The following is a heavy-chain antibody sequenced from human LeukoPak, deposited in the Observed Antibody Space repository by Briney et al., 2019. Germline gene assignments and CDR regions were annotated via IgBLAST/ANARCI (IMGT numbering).Heavy chain of an antibody. CDR2: ISSSSSYI. CDR3: ARSSSGWARWVYFDY. V-gene: IGHV3-21*01. Sequence: GGSLRLSCAASGFTFTDYWMQWVRQAPGKGLEWVSSISSSSSYIYYADSVKGRFTISRDNAKNSLYLQMNSLRAEDTAVYYCARSSSGWARWVYFDYWGQGTLVTVSS. CDR1: GFTFTDYW. J-gene: IGHJ4*02. D-gene: IGHD6-19*01.